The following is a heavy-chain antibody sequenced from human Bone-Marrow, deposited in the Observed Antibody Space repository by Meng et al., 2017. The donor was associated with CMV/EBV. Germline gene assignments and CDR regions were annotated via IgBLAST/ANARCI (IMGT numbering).Heavy chain of an antibody. J-gene: IGHJ6*02. Sequence: GSLRLSCAVYGGSFSGYYWSWIRQPPGKGLEWIGEINHSGSTNYNPSLKSRVTISVDTSKNQFSLKLSSVTAADTAVYYCARDLTVTGTILLRYGRRGGMYVWGQGTTVTVSS. D-gene: IGHD4-17*01. CDR1: GGSFSGYY. CDR2: INHSGST. V-gene: IGHV4-34*01. CDR3: ARDLTVTGTILLRYGRRGGMYV.